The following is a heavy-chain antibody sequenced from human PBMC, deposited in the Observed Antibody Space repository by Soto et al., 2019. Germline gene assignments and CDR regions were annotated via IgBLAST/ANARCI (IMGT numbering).Heavy chain of an antibody. CDR2: IYYSGST. Sequence: PSETLSLTCTVSGGSISSYYWSWIRQPPGKGLEWIGYIYYSGSTNYNPSLKSRVTISVDTSKNQFSLKLSSVTAADTAVYYCARSQAEYSGYGLDYWGQGTLVTVSS. CDR3: ARSQAEYSGYGLDY. CDR1: GGSISSYY. J-gene: IGHJ4*02. D-gene: IGHD5-12*01. V-gene: IGHV4-59*01.